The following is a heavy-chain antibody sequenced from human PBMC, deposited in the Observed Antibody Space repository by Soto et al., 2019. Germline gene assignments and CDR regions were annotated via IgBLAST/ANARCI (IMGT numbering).Heavy chain of an antibody. CDR2: ISGSGGST. CDR1: TFSSYA. Sequence: TFSSYAMSWVRQAPGKGLEWVSAISGSGGSTYYADSVKGRFTISRDNSKNTLFLQMNSLRAEDTAVYYCAKTTGGYSYGYFDYWGQGTLVTVSS. CDR3: AKTTGGYSYGYFDY. D-gene: IGHD5-18*01. J-gene: IGHJ4*02. V-gene: IGHV3-23*01.